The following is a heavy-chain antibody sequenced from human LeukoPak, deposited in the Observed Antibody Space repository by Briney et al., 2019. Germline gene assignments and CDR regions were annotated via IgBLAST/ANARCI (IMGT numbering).Heavy chain of an antibody. D-gene: IGHD2-2*01. Sequence: GGSLRLSCAASGFTFSSYAMSWVRQAPGKGLEWVSAISGSGGSTYYADSVKGRFTISRDNAKNSLYLQMNSLRAEDTAVYYCARDSRTLPCSGTSCYYFDYWGQGTLVTVSS. CDR3: ARDSRTLPCSGTSCYYFDY. V-gene: IGHV3-23*01. CDR1: GFTFSSYA. CDR2: ISGSGGST. J-gene: IGHJ4*02.